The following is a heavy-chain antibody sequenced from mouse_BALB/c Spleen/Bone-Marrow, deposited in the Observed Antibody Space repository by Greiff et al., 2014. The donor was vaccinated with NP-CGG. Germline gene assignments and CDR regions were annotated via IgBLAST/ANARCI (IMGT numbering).Heavy chain of an antibody. CDR1: GFNIKDTY. J-gene: IGHJ1*01. V-gene: IGHV14-3*02. Sequence: VLLQQSGAELVKPGASVKLSCTASGFNIKDTYMHWVKQRPEQGLEWIGRIDPANGNTKYDPKFQGKATITADTSSNTAYLQLSSLTSEDTAVYYCASYRYAWYFDVWGAGTTVTVSS. CDR3: ASYRYAWYFDV. D-gene: IGHD2-14*01. CDR2: IDPANGNT.